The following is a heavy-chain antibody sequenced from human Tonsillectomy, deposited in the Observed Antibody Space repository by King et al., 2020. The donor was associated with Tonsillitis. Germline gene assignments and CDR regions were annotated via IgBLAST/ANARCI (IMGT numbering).Heavy chain of an antibody. J-gene: IGHJ2*01. CDR1: GYSFINYW. D-gene: IGHD5-24*01. V-gene: IGHV5-51*01. CDR3: ARGHRGGDGYNWYWSFDL. CDR2: IYPGDSDT. Sequence: QLVQSGAEVKKSGESLKISCKGSGYSFINYWIGWVRQMPGKGLEWMGIIYPGDSDTRYSPSFQGQVTISVDKSISTAYLQWSSLKASDTAMYYCARGHRGGDGYNWYWSFDLWGRGTLVTVSS.